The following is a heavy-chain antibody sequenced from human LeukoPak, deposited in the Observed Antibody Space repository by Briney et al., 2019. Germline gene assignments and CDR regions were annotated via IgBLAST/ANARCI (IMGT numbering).Heavy chain of an antibody. Sequence: GGSLRLSCAASGFTFSSYEMNWVRQAPGKGLEWVSYISSSGSTIYYAGSVKGRFTISRDNAKNSLYLQMNSLRAEDTAVYYCAREIAVAGTGFDYWGQGTLVTVSS. V-gene: IGHV3-48*03. D-gene: IGHD6-19*01. CDR3: AREIAVAGTGFDY. CDR2: ISSSGSTI. J-gene: IGHJ4*02. CDR1: GFTFSSYE.